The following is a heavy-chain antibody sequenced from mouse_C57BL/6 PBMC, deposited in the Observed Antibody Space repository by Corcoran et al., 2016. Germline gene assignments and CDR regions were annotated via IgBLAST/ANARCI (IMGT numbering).Heavy chain of an antibody. J-gene: IGHJ2*01. Sequence: DVQLQESGPGLVKPSQSLSLTCSVTGYSITSGYYWNWIRQFPGNKLEWMGYISYDGSNNYNPSLKNRISITRDTSKNQFFLKLNSVTTEDTATYYCARAGLNYFDYWGQGTTLTVSS. V-gene: IGHV3-6*01. D-gene: IGHD1-3*01. CDR2: ISYDGSN. CDR3: ARAGLNYFDY. CDR1: GYSITSGYY.